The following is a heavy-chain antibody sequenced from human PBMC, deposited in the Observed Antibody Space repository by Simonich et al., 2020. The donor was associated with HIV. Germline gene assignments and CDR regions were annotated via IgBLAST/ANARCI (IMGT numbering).Heavy chain of an antibody. CDR3: ARDRNFTIYAFDI. CDR1: GGSISSYY. Sequence: QVQLQESGPGLVKPSETLSLTCTVSGGSISSYYWSWIRQPAGKGLEWIGRIYTSGSTNYHPSLKSRVTISVDKSKNQFSLKLSSVTAADTAVYYCARDRNFTIYAFDIWGQGTMVTVSS. CDR2: IYTSGST. J-gene: IGHJ3*02. V-gene: IGHV4-4*07. D-gene: IGHD3-10*01.